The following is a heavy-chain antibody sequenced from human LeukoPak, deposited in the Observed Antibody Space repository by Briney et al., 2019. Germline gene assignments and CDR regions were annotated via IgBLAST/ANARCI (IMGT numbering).Heavy chain of an antibody. Sequence: GGSLRLSCAASGFTFSSYAMSWVRQAPGKGLEWVSAISGSGGSTYYADSVKGRFTISRDISKNTLYLQMNSLRAEDTAVYYCAKYCSSTSCYGDYWGQGTLVTVSS. CDR1: GFTFSSYA. V-gene: IGHV3-23*01. CDR2: ISGSGGST. CDR3: AKYCSSTSCYGDY. D-gene: IGHD2-2*01. J-gene: IGHJ4*02.